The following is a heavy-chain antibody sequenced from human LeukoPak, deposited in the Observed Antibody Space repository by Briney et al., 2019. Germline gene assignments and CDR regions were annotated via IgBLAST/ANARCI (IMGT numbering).Heavy chain of an antibody. CDR1: GFTFSSYA. J-gene: IGHJ5*02. D-gene: IGHD6-13*01. V-gene: IGHV3-30-3*01. CDR2: ISYDGSNK. CDR3: AAAAAGRYWFDP. Sequence: PGGPLRLSCAASGFTFSSYAMHWVRQAPGKGLEWVAVISYDGSNKYYADSVKGRFTISRDNSKNTLYLQMNSLRAEDTAVYYCAAAAAGRYWFDPWGQGTLVTVSS.